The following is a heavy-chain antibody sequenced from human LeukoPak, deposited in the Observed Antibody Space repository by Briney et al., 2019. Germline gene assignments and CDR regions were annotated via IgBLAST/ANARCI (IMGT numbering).Heavy chain of an antibody. CDR3: AREGRTSVDY. CDR2: ISASGSTI. J-gene: IGHJ4*02. CDR1: KFTFSDYY. Sequence: PGGSLRLSCAASKFTFSDYYMSWIRQAPGKGLEWVSYISASGSTILYADSVKGRFTISRVNAKNSLYLQMNSLRVEDTAVYYCAREGRTSVDYWGQGTLVTVSS. V-gene: IGHV3-11*01. D-gene: IGHD2-2*01.